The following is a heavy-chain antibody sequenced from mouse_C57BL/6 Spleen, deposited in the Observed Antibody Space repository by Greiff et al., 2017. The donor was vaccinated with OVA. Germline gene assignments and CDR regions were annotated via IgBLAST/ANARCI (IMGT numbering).Heavy chain of an antibody. Sequence: EVQLQQSGPELVKPGASVKISCKASGYSFTGYYMNWVKQSPEKSLEWIGEINPSTGGTTYNQKFKAKATLTVDKSSSTAYMQLKSLTSEDSAVYYCAGYSNPYYFDYWGQGTTLTVSS. D-gene: IGHD2-5*01. CDR2: INPSTGGT. J-gene: IGHJ2*01. CDR1: GYSFTGYY. CDR3: AGYSNPYYFDY. V-gene: IGHV1-42*01.